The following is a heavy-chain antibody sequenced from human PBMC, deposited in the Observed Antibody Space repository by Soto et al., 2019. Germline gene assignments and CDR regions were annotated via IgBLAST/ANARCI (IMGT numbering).Heavy chain of an antibody. Sequence: QVQLQESGPGLVKPSQTLSLTCTVSGGSISSGGYYWSWLRQHPGKGLEWVGYIYYSGSTYYNPSLKNRITISVDTPKNQFSLKLSSVTAAYTAVYYCARSVFPWGQGTLLTVSS. CDR3: ARSVFP. CDR1: GGSISSGGYY. CDR2: IYYSGST. V-gene: IGHV4-31*03. J-gene: IGHJ5*02.